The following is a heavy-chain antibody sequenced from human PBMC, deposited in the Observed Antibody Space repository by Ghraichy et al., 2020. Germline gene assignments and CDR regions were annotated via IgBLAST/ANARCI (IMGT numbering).Heavy chain of an antibody. V-gene: IGHV3-33*01. D-gene: IGHD6-19*01. J-gene: IGHJ3*02. CDR3: ASLYSSGWYSSSDAFDI. Sequence: GGSLRLSCAASGFTFSSYGMHWVRQAPGKGLEWVAVIWYDGSNKYYADSVKGRFTISRDNSKNTLYLQMNSLRAEDTAVYYCASLYSSGWYSSSDAFDIWGQGTMVTVSS. CDR2: IWYDGSNK. CDR1: GFTFSSYG.